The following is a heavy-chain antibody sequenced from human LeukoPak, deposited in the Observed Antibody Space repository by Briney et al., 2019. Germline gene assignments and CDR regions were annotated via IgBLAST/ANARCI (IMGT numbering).Heavy chain of an antibody. CDR2: IKQDGSEK. J-gene: IGHJ4*02. CDR3: ARDQSGYDYIDY. D-gene: IGHD5-12*01. Sequence: GGSLRLSCAASEFTFSFYWMSWVRQAPGKGPEWVANIKQDGSEKNYVDSVKGRFTVSRDNAKNSLYLQMNSLRAEDTAVYYCARDQSGYDYIDYWGQGTLVTVSS. V-gene: IGHV3-7*03. CDR1: EFTFSFYW.